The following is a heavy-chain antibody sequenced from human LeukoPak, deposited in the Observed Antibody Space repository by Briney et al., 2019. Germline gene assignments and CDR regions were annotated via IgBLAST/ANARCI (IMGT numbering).Heavy chain of an antibody. V-gene: IGHV4-39*01. CDR3: ARQTTVVKNWFDP. Sequence: SETLSLTCTVSGGSISSSSYYWGWIRQPPGKGLEWIGSIYYSGSTYYNPSLKSRVTISVDTSKNQFSLKLSSVTAADTAVYYCARQTTVVKNWFDPWGQGTLVTVSS. CDR1: GGSISSSSYY. CDR2: IYYSGST. J-gene: IGHJ5*02. D-gene: IGHD4-23*01.